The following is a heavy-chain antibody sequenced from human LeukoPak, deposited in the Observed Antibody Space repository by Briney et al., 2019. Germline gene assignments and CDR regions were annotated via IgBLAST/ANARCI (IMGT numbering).Heavy chain of an antibody. CDR3: ARAPTVTIFGVVNGMDV. D-gene: IGHD3-3*01. CDR2: IWYDGSNK. CDR1: GFTFSSYG. Sequence: GGSLRLSCAASGFTFSSYGMHWVRQAPGKGLEWAAVIWYDGSNKYYADSVKGRFTISRDNSKNTLYLQMNSLRAEDTAVYYCARAPTVTIFGVVNGMDVWGQGTTVTVSS. V-gene: IGHV3-33*01. J-gene: IGHJ6*02.